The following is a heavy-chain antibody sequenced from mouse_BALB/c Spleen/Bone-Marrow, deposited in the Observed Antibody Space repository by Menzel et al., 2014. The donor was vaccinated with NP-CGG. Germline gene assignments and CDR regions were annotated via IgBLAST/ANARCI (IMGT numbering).Heavy chain of an antibody. D-gene: IGHD1-2*01. V-gene: IGHV5-6-4*01. J-gene: IGHJ2*01. CDR3: TRDNGPFDY. CDR1: GFTFNSYG. CDR2: ISGGGSYT. Sequence: EVQGVESGGGLVKSGGSLKLSCAASGFTFNSYGMSWVRQTPEKRLEWVATISGGGSYTFYPDSVKGRFTIPRDNAKNTLYLQMSSLKSEDTAMYYCTRDNGPFDYWGQGTTLTVSS.